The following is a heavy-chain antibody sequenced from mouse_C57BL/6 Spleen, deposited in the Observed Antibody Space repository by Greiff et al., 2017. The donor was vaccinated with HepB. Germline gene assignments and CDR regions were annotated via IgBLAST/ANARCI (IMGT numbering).Heavy chain of an antibody. CDR3: ARDYGSSHYFDY. J-gene: IGHJ2*01. D-gene: IGHD1-1*01. CDR1: GYTFTNYW. Sequence: QVQLKESGAELVRPGTSVKMSCKASGYTFTNYWIGWAKQRPGHGLEWIGDIYPGGGYTNYNEKFKGKATLTADKSSSTAYMQLSSLTSEDSAVYYCARDYGSSHYFDYWGQGTTLTVSS. V-gene: IGHV1-63*01. CDR2: IYPGGGYT.